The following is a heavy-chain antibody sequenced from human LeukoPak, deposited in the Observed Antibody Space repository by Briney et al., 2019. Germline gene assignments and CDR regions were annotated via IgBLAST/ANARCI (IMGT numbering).Heavy chain of an antibody. Sequence: SETLSLTCTVSGGSISSSSYYWGWIRQPPGKGLEWIGSIYYSGNTYYNPSLKSRVTISVDTSKNQFSLKLSSVTAADTAVYFCARPRRDAYNLPGYFEYWGQGTLVTVSS. J-gene: IGHJ4*02. CDR1: GGSISSSSYY. CDR3: ARPRRDAYNLPGYFEY. V-gene: IGHV4-39*01. CDR2: IYYSGNT. D-gene: IGHD5-24*01.